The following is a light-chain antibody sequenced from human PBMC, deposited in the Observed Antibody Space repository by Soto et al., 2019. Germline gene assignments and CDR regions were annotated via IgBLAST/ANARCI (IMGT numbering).Light chain of an antibody. CDR1: QTISSY. CDR2: AAS. J-gene: IGKJ4*01. V-gene: IGKV1-39*01. CDR3: QQSYSLPRT. Sequence: DIQMTQSPSSLSASVGDRVTITCRASQTISSYLNWYQHKPGKAPKLLIYAASNLQSGVPSRFSGSGAGTAFTLTISSLQPEDFATYYCQQSYSLPRTFGGGARVEI.